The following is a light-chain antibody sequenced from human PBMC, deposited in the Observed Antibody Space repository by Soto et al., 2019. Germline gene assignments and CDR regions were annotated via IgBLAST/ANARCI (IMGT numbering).Light chain of an antibody. V-gene: IGLV1-40*01. CDR3: QSYDSSLSGWV. Sequence: QSVLTQPPSVSGAPGQRVTISCTGSSSNIGAGYDVHWYQQLPGTAPKLLIYGNSNRPSGVPDRFSGSKSGTSASLAITGRQAEDDDDYYCQSYDSSLSGWVFGTGTKLTVL. CDR2: GNS. J-gene: IGLJ1*01. CDR1: SSNIGAGYD.